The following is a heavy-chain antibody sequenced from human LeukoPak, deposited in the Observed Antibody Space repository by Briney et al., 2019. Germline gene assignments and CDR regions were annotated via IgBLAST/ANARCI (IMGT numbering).Heavy chain of an antibody. CDR2: IRSKANSYAT. CDR3: TRGGSYGDYVLNY. V-gene: IGHV3-73*01. D-gene: IGHD4-17*01. Sequence: GGSLRHSCAASGLTFSGSAKHWVRQASGKGLEWVGRIRSKANSYATAYAASVKGRFTISRDDSKNTAYLQMNSLKTEDTAVYYCTRGGSYGDYVLNYWGQGTLVTVSS. J-gene: IGHJ4*02. CDR1: GLTFSGSA.